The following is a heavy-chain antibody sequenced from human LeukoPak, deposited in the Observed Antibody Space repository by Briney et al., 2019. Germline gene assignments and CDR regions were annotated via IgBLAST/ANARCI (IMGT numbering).Heavy chain of an antibody. V-gene: IGHV4-30-4*01. Sequence: SQTLSLTCTVSGGSISSGDYYWSWIRQPPGKGLEWIGYIYYSGSTYYNPSLKSRVTISVDTSKNQFSLKLSSVTAADTAVYYCARQRYGDPNWYFDLWGRGTLVTVSS. CDR3: ARQRYGDPNWYFDL. J-gene: IGHJ2*01. CDR1: GGSISSGDYY. CDR2: IYYSGST. D-gene: IGHD4-17*01.